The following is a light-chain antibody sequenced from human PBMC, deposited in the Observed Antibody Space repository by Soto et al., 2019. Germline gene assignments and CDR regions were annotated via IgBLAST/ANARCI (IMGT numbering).Light chain of an antibody. Sequence: DIPMTQSPSTLSAYVGDRVSITCRASQSIDTWLAWYQQKPGKAPSLLIFDASILESGVPSRFSGSGSGTEFTLTISSLQPDDFATYYCQQYNRASWTFGQGTRVEI. J-gene: IGKJ1*01. CDR2: DAS. CDR1: QSIDTW. V-gene: IGKV1-5*01. CDR3: QQYNRASWT.